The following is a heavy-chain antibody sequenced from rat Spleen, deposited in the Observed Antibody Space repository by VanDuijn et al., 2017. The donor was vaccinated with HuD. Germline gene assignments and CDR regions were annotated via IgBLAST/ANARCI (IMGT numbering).Heavy chain of an antibody. J-gene: IGHJ2*01. V-gene: IGHV5-25*01. CDR3: TTSPRGEPVDY. D-gene: IGHD1-11*01. CDR2: MNTGGDNT. Sequence: EVQLVESGGGLVQPGRSMKLSCAALGFSFSNYYMAWVRPAPTKGLEWVASMNTGGDNTYYRDSVKGRFTISRDNAKSSLYLQMDSLRSEDTATYYCTTSPRGEPVDYWGQGVMVTVSS. CDR1: GFSFSNYY.